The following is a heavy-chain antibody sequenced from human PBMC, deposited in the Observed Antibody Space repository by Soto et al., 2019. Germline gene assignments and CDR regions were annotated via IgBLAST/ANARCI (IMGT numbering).Heavy chain of an antibody. CDR1: GFTFSSYG. J-gene: IGHJ4*02. Sequence: QVQLVESGGGVVQPGRSLRLSCAASGFTFSSYGMHWVRQAPGNGLEWVAVIWYDGSNKYYADSVKGRFTISRDNSKNTLYLQMNSLRAEDTAVYYCAREAGGGDYPLVDYWGQGTLVTVSS. V-gene: IGHV3-33*01. CDR3: AREAGGGDYPLVDY. CDR2: IWYDGSNK. D-gene: IGHD4-17*01.